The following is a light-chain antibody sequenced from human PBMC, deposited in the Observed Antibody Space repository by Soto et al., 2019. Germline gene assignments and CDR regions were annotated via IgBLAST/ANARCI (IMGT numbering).Light chain of an antibody. Sequence: EIVLTQSPATLSLSPGERATLSCRASQSVRTYLSYVAWYQQRPGQAPRLLIYDASNRATGIPARFSGSGSGTDFTLTISSLEPEEFAVYYCQQRSNWPPVFGGGTKVDIK. CDR2: DAS. CDR3: QQRSNWPPV. J-gene: IGKJ4*01. CDR1: QSVRTY. V-gene: IGKV3-11*01.